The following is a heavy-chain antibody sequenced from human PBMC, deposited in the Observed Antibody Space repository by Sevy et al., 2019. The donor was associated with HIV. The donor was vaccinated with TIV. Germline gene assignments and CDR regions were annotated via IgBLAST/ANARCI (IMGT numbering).Heavy chain of an antibody. D-gene: IGHD2-2*01. V-gene: IGHV1-69*13. CDR3: ARAPTYCSSTSCYLDY. J-gene: IGHJ4*02. Sequence: ASVMVSCKASGGTFSSYAISWVRQAPGQGLEWMGGIIPIFGTANYAQKFQGRVTITADESTSTAYMELSSLRSEDTAVYYCARAPTYCSSTSCYLDYWGQGTLVTVSS. CDR2: IIPIFGTA. CDR1: GGTFSSYA.